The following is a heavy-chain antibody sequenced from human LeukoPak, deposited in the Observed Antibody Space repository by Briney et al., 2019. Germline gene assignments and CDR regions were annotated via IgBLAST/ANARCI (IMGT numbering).Heavy chain of an antibody. CDR2: ISTDNANT. J-gene: IGHJ3*01. CDR3: ARADTAIITPQQAFDF. Sequence: GASVKVSCKASVYRFTNYGISWVRQAPGQGLEWMGWISTDNANTKYAQKFQGRVAMTTDTSTSTAYMELRSLKFDDTAFYFCARADTAIITPQQAFDFWGQGTVITVSS. D-gene: IGHD3-22*01. CDR1: VYRFTNYG. V-gene: IGHV1-18*01.